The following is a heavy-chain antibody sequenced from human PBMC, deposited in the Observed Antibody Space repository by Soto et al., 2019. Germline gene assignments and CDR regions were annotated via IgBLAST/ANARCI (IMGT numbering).Heavy chain of an antibody. J-gene: IGHJ6*02. V-gene: IGHV3-48*02. CDR1: GFTFSSYS. CDR3: ARPVYSSSSYGIDV. Sequence: EVQLVESGGGLVQPGGSLRLSCAASGFTFSSYSMNWVRQAPGKGLVWVSYIRSSSSTIYYADPVKGRFTISRDNAKHSLYLQMNSLRDEYTAVYYCARPVYSSSSYGIDVWGQGTTVTVSS. D-gene: IGHD6-6*01. CDR2: IRSSSSTI.